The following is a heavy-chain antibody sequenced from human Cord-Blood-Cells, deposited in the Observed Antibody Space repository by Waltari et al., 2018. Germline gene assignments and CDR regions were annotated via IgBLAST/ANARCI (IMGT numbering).Heavy chain of an antibody. CDR2: IYHSGST. CDR3: ARGGPYSSSSVDY. V-gene: IGHV4-38-2*02. CDR1: GYSISSGYY. D-gene: IGHD6-6*01. Sequence: QVQLQESGPGLVKPSETLSLTCTVSGYSISSGYYWGWIRQPPGKGLEWIGSIYHSGSTYYNPSLKSRVTISVDTSKNQFSLKLSSVTAADTAVYYCARGGPYSSSSVDYWGQGTLVTVSS. J-gene: IGHJ4*02.